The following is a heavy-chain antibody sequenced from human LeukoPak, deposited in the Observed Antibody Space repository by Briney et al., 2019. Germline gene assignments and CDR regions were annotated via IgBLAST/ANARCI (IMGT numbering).Heavy chain of an antibody. D-gene: IGHD4-11*01. Sequence: PGGSLRLSYAASGFTFSSYSMNWVRQAPGKGLEWVSSISSSSSYIYYADSVKSRFTISRDNAKNSLYLQMNSLRAEDTAVYYCARIHSNYPFDIWGQGTMVTVSS. J-gene: IGHJ3*02. CDR1: GFTFSSYS. CDR2: ISSSSSYI. CDR3: ARIHSNYPFDI. V-gene: IGHV3-21*01.